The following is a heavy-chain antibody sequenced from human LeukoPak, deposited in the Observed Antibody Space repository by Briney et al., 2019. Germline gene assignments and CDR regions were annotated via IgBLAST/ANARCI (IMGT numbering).Heavy chain of an antibody. Sequence: GGSLRLSCAASGFTFSSYWMSWVRQAPGKGLKWVANIKEDGSEKYYVDSVKGRFTISRDNAKNSLFLEMNSLRAEDTALYCCAREEPVAILSHWGQGTLVTVSS. D-gene: IGHD2-2*01. CDR1: GFTFSSYW. J-gene: IGHJ4*02. CDR2: IKEDGSEK. V-gene: IGHV3-7*01. CDR3: AREEPVAILSH.